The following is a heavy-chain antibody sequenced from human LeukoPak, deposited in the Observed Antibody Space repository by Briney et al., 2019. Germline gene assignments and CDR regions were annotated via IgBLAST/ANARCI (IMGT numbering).Heavy chain of an antibody. CDR1: GGSFSGYY. D-gene: IGHD3-22*01. V-gene: IGHV4-39*01. CDR3: ATTSYYYDSPDY. J-gene: IGHJ4*02. Sequence: SETLSLTCAVYGGSFSGYYWGWIRQPPGKGLEWIGSIYYSWDTYYNPSLKSRVTISVDTSKNQFSLKLSSVTAADTAVYYCATTSYYYDSPDYWGQGTLVTVSS. CDR2: IYYSWDT.